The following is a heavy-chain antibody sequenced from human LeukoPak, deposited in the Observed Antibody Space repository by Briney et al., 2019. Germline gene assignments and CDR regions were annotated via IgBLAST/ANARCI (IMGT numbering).Heavy chain of an antibody. CDR2: MNPNSGNT. V-gene: IGHV1-8*01. Sequence: VASVKVSCKASGYTFTSYDINWVRPATGQGLEWMGWMNPNSGNTGYAQKFQGRVTMTRNTSISTAYMELSSLRSEDTAVYYCARGRTTFSNWFDPWGQGTLVTVSS. J-gene: IGHJ5*02. CDR3: ARGRTTFSNWFDP. D-gene: IGHD1-1*01. CDR1: GYTFTSYD.